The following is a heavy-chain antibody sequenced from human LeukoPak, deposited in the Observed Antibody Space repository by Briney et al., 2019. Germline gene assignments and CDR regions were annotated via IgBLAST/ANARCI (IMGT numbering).Heavy chain of an antibody. V-gene: IGHV1-2*04. CDR1: GYTFTGYY. J-gene: IGHJ4*02. Sequence: ASVKVSCKASGYTFTGYYMHWVRQAPGQGLEWMGWINPNSGGTNYAQKFQGWVTMTRDTSISTAYTELSRLRSDDTAVYYCARFAYSSSSRFFDHWGQGTLVTVSS. CDR2: INPNSGGT. D-gene: IGHD6-6*01. CDR3: ARFAYSSSSRFFDH.